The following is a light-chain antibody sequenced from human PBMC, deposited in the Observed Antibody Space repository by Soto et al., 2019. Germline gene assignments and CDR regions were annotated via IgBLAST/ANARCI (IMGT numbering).Light chain of an antibody. Sequence: QSALTQPASVSGSPGQSLTISCTGTSSDVGSYNLVSWYQQHPGKAPKLMIYEVSTRPSGVSNRFSGSKSGNTASLTISGLQAEDEADYYCCSYAGSSTYVVFGGGTKLTVL. J-gene: IGLJ2*01. CDR2: EVS. CDR1: SSDVGSYNL. CDR3: CSYAGSSTYVV. V-gene: IGLV2-23*02.